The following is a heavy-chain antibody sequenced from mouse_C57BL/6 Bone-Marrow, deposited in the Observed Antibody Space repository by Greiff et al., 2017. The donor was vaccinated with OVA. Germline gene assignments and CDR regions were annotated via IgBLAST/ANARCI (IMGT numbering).Heavy chain of an antibody. D-gene: IGHD3-3*01. CDR3: TRGAGSDYFDF. CDR2: IDPETGGT. Sequence: VQLQQSGAELVRPGASVTLSCKASGYTFTDYEMHWVKQTPVHGLGWIGAIDPETGGTAYNQKFKGKATLTADKSSSTAYMELRSLTSEDSAVYYWTRGAGSDYFDFGGQGTTLTVSS. CDR1: GYTFTDYE. V-gene: IGHV1-15*01. J-gene: IGHJ2*01.